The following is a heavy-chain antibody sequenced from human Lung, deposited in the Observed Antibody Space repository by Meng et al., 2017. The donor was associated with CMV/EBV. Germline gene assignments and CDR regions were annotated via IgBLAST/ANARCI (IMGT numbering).Heavy chain of an antibody. Sequence: ASXXVSXKASGFTFTAHYSHWVRQAPGQGLEWMGWINPNSGGANYAQRFQGRVTMTRDTSISTAYMELSGLTSDDTAVYFCARDHEHQPLLNNWFDPWCQGTLVTVSS. CDR3: ARDHEHQPLLNNWFDP. CDR2: INPNSGGA. J-gene: IGHJ5*02. CDR1: GFTFTAHY. V-gene: IGHV1-2*02. D-gene: IGHD2-2*01.